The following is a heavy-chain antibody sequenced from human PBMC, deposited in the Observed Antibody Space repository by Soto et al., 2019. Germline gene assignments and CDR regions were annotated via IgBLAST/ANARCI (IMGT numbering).Heavy chain of an antibody. CDR1: GGSVSSGSYY. Sequence: QVQLQESGPGLVKPSETLSLTCTVSGGSVSSGSYYWSWIRQPPGKGLEWIGYIYYSGSTNYNPSLKSRVTISVDTSKNQFSLKLSSVTAADTAVYYCARVPNYYYDSSGYYYDYWGQGTLVTVSS. CDR3: ARVPNYYYDSSGYYYDY. V-gene: IGHV4-61*01. J-gene: IGHJ4*02. D-gene: IGHD3-22*01. CDR2: IYYSGST.